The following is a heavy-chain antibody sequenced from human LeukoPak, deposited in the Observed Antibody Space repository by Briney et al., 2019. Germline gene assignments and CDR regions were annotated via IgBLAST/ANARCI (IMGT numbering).Heavy chain of an antibody. V-gene: IGHV3-53*01. J-gene: IGHJ6*03. D-gene: IGHD3-10*01. CDR1: GFTLSSNY. CDR3: ASGSGSYRTPYYYMDV. CDR2: IYSGGST. Sequence: GGSLRLSCVPSGFTLSSNYMSWVRQAPGQGLEWVSVIYSGGSTYYPDSVKGRFTISRDNSKNTLYLQMNSLRAEDTAVYYCASGSGSYRTPYYYMDVWGTGTTVTVSS.